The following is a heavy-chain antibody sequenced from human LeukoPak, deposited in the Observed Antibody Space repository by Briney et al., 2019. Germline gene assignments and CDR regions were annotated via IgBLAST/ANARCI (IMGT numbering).Heavy chain of an antibody. CDR2: IIPILGIA. CDR3: AKDSGIVMVISRPGYFDY. CDR1: GGTFSSYA. Sequence: SVKVSCKASGGTFSSYAISWVRQAPGQGLEWMGRIIPILGIANYAQKFQGRVTITADKSTSTAYMELSSLGSEDTAVYYCAKDSGIVMVISRPGYFDYWGQGTLVTVSS. V-gene: IGHV1-69*04. J-gene: IGHJ4*02. D-gene: IGHD3-22*01.